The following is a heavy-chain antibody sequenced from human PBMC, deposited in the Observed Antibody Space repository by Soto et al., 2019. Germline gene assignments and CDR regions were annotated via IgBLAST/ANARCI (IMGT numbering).Heavy chain of an antibody. V-gene: IGHV1-24*01. Sequence: ASVKVSCKVSGYTLTELSMHWVRQAPGEGLEWMGGFDPEDGETIYAQKFQGRVTMTEDTSTDTAYMELSSLRSEDTAVYYCAALYGDYLNNWFDPWGQGTLVTVS. CDR1: GYTLTELS. CDR2: FDPEDGET. CDR3: AALYGDYLNNWFDP. J-gene: IGHJ5*02. D-gene: IGHD4-17*01.